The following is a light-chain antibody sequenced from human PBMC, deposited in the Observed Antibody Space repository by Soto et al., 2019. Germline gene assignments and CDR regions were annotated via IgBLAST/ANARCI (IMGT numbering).Light chain of an antibody. CDR1: QSIFYSSNNKNY. Sequence: DIVMTQSPDSLSVSLGEWAVINCKSSQSIFYSSNNKNYLVWYQQKSGQPPKMLIYWASTRESGVPDRFNGSGSGTDFTLTISNLQAEDVAVYFCQQYFNTPRTFGQGTRVEI. CDR2: WAS. CDR3: QQYFNTPRT. V-gene: IGKV4-1*01. J-gene: IGKJ1*01.